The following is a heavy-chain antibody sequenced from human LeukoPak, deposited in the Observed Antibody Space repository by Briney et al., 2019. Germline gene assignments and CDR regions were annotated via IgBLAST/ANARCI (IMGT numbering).Heavy chain of an antibody. D-gene: IGHD6-6*01. CDR2: INHSGSA. CDR3: ARGGICIAARAAIRCFDP. V-gene: IGHV4-34*01. J-gene: IGHJ5*02. Sequence: ASETLSLTCAVYGVSFSGYYWSWIRQPPGKGLEWVGEINHSGSANYNQSLKSRVTRSVDTAKNQYPLKLSSVTAADTAVYYCARGGICIAARAAIRCFDPWGQGTLVTVSS. CDR1: GVSFSGYY.